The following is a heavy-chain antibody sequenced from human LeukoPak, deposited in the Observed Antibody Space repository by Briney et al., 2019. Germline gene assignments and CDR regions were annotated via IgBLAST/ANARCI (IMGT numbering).Heavy chain of an antibody. Sequence: GESLRLSCAASGFTFSSYAMSWVRQAPGKGLEWVSAISGSGGSTYYADSVKGRFTISRDNSKNTLYLQMNSLRAEDTAVYYCAKVPSTYYDFWSGYRHAFDIWGQGTMVTVSS. CDR1: GFTFSSYA. D-gene: IGHD3-3*01. V-gene: IGHV3-23*01. CDR3: AKVPSTYYDFWSGYRHAFDI. CDR2: ISGSGGST. J-gene: IGHJ3*02.